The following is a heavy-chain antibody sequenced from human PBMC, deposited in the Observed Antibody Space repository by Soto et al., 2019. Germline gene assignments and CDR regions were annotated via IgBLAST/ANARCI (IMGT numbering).Heavy chain of an antibody. V-gene: IGHV5-51*01. CDR2: IYPGDSDT. CDR1: GYSFASYW. Sequence: WESLKISCQGSGYSFASYWIGWVRQMPGKDLEWMGIIYPGDSDTRYSTSFQGQVTISADKSLRTAYLQWTSLKASDTALYYCARTRSFTLGFYYDGMDVWGQGTTVTVSS. CDR3: ARTRSFTLGFYYDGMDV. D-gene: IGHD6-6*01. J-gene: IGHJ6*02.